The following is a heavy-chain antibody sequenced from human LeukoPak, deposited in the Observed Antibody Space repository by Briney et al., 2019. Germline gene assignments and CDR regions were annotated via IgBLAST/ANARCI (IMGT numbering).Heavy chain of an antibody. CDR2: IYYSGST. Sequence: SETLSLTCTVSGGSISSSTYYWGWIRRPPGKGLEWIGSIYYSGSTYYNPSLRSRVIISVDTSKNQFSPKLSSVTAADTAVYYCARRPRGYCTNGVCHHFDYWDQGTLVTVSS. CDR3: ARRPRGYCTNGVCHHFDY. D-gene: IGHD2-8*01. CDR1: GGSISSSTYY. J-gene: IGHJ4*02. V-gene: IGHV4-39*01.